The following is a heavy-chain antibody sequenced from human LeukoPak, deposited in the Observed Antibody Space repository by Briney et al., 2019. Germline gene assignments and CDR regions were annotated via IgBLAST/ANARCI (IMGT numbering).Heavy chain of an antibody. CDR1: GYSISSGYY. V-gene: IGHV4-38-2*01. CDR3: AGGGQWLAFDY. J-gene: IGHJ4*02. CDR2: IYHSGST. Sequence: SETLSLTCAVSGYSISSGYYWGWIRQPPGKGLEWIGSIYHSGSTYYNPSLKSRVTISVDTSKNQFSLKLSSVTAADTAVYYCAGGGQWLAFDYWGQGTLVTVSS. D-gene: IGHD6-19*01.